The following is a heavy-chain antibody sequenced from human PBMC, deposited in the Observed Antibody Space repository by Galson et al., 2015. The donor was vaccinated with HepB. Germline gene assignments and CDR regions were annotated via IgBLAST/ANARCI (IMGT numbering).Heavy chain of an antibody. Sequence: SLRLSCAASGFTFSSYSMSWVRQAPGKGLEWVANIKQDGSENYYVDSVKGRFTISRDNAKNSLYLQMNSLRAEDTAVYYCARHGPAAAGADAFDIWGQGTMVTVSS. J-gene: IGHJ3*02. V-gene: IGHV3-7*03. CDR1: GFTFSSYS. D-gene: IGHD6-13*01. CDR2: IKQDGSEN. CDR3: ARHGPAAAGADAFDI.